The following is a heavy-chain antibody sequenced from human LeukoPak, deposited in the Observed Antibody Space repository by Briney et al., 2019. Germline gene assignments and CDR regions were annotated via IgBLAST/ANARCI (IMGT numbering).Heavy chain of an antibody. CDR2: IYTSGST. CDR3: ARSIAVAGTPDFDY. Sequence: PSETLSLTCTVSGGSISSYYWSWIRQPAGKGLEWIGRIYTSGSTNYNPSLKSRVTISVDTSKNQFSLKLSSVTAADTAVYYCARSIAVAGTPDFDYWGQGTLVTVSS. J-gene: IGHJ4*02. V-gene: IGHV4-4*07. CDR1: GGSISSYY. D-gene: IGHD6-19*01.